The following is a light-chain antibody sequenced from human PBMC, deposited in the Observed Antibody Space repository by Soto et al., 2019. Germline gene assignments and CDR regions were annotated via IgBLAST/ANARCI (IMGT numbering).Light chain of an antibody. CDR1: SGHSSYA. CDR2: LNSDGSH. J-gene: IGLJ3*02. V-gene: IGLV4-69*01. Sequence: QLVLTQSPSASASLGASVKLTCTLSSGHSSYAIAWHQQQPEKGPRYLMKLNSDGSHSKGDGIPDRFSGSSSGAERYLTIAGLQAEDEADYYWQTWGTGGVFGGGTKLTVL. CDR3: QTWGTGGV.